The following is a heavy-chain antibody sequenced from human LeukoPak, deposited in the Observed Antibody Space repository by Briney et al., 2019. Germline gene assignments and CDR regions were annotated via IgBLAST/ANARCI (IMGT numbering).Heavy chain of an antibody. CDR1: GFTFSSYE. D-gene: IGHD6-25*01. Sequence: SGGSLRLSCAASGFTFSSYEMNWVRQAPGKGLEWVSYISSRATAIYYADSVKGRFTISRDNAKNSLYLQMNSLRDEDTAVYYCARDPAPQRHWGRGTLVTVSS. CDR3: ARDPAPQRH. J-gene: IGHJ4*02. CDR2: ISSRATAI. V-gene: IGHV3-48*03.